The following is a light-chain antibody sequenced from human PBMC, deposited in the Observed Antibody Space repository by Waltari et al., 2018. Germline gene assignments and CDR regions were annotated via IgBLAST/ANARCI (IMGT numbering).Light chain of an antibody. CDR2: HAS. Sequence: EIVLTQSPGTVSLSPGDRATFSCWASQSVSTYLAWAQQKPGQAPRLLIYHASTRATGIPDRFSGSGSGTDFSLTISRREPEDFAMYYCHQYVESPATFGQGTKVEIK. J-gene: IGKJ1*01. CDR1: QSVSTY. CDR3: HQYVESPAT. V-gene: IGKV3-20*01.